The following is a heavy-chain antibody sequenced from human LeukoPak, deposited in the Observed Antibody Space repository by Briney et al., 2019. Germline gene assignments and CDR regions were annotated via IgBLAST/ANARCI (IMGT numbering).Heavy chain of an antibody. Sequence: PSETLSLTCTVSGDSITSYYWSWIRQPPGKGLEWIAYLHYTGSTNYNPSLKSRLNISVDTPKNQFSLKLSSVTAADTAVYYCARRGTGDWYFDLWGRGTLVTVSS. J-gene: IGHJ2*01. CDR2: LHYTGST. V-gene: IGHV4-59*08. CDR3: ARRGTGDWYFDL. CDR1: GDSITSYY. D-gene: IGHD1-1*01.